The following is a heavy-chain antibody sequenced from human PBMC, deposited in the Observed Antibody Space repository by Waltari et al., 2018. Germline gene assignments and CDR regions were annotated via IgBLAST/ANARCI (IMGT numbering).Heavy chain of an antibody. J-gene: IGHJ5*02. CDR3: ARIRTITDADEWLQDNWFDP. D-gene: IGHD5-12*01. V-gene: IGHV3-7*01. CDR1: GFTFSTYW. Sequence: EEQLVESGGGVVQPGGSLRLSCEASGFTFSTYWMSWVRQAPGKGPEWVANIKEDGYEKYYVDSVKGRFTISRDNAKNRLYLQMNSLRVVDTAIYYCARIRTITDADEWLQDNWFDPWGQGTLVTVSS. CDR2: IKEDGYEK.